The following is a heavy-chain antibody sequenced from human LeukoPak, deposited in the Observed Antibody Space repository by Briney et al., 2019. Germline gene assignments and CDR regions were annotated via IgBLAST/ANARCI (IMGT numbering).Heavy chain of an antibody. CDR1: GYRFTSYW. V-gene: IGHV5-51*01. D-gene: IGHD2-8*01. Sequence: GESLKISCKSSGYRFTSYWIGWVRQMPGKGLEWMGIIYPGDSDTRYSPSFQGQVTISADKFISTAYLQWSSLKASDTAMYYCARRYCTNGVCSYFDYWGQGTLVTVSS. J-gene: IGHJ4*02. CDR2: IYPGDSDT. CDR3: ARRYCTNGVCSYFDY.